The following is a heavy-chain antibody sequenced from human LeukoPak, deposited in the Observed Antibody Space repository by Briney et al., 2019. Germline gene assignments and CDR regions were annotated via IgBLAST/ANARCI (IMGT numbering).Heavy chain of an antibody. J-gene: IGHJ5*02. CDR2: IYYSGST. D-gene: IGHD1-26*01. Sequence: SETLSLTCTDSGGSISSSSYYWGWIRQPPGKGLEWIGSIYYSGSTYYNPSLKIRVTISVDTSKNQFSLKLSSVTAADTAVYYCARRYSGSYYHWFDPWGQGTLVTVSS. CDR1: GGSISSSSYY. CDR3: ARRYSGSYYHWFDP. V-gene: IGHV4-39*01.